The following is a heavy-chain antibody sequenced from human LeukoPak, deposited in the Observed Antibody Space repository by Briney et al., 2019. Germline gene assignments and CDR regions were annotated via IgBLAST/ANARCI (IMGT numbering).Heavy chain of an antibody. CDR3: ARGRGYQLLRGNWFDP. CDR1: GYTFTSYD. D-gene: IGHD2-2*01. J-gene: IGHJ5*02. CDR2: MNPNSGNT. V-gene: IGHV1-8*01. Sequence: GALVKVSCKASGYTFTSYDINWVRQATGQGLEWMGWMNPNSGNTGYAQKFQGRVTMTRNTSISTAYMELSSLRSEDAAVYYCARGRGYQLLRGNWFDPWGQGTLVTVSS.